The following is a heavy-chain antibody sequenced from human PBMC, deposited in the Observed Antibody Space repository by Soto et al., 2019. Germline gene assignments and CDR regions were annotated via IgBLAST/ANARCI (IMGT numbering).Heavy chain of an antibody. CDR3: AGDPGDHDSFDY. D-gene: IGHD4-17*01. V-gene: IGHV4-34*01. Sequence: QVQLQQRGAGLLKASETLSLTCTVYGGAFSGYHWSWIRQPPGKGLEWIGEINHSGSTNYNPSLKRRVTIPVDTSKNQFSLKLSSVTAAHTAVYYCAGDPGDHDSFDYWGQGALVTVSS. CDR2: INHSGST. J-gene: IGHJ4*02. CDR1: GGAFSGYH.